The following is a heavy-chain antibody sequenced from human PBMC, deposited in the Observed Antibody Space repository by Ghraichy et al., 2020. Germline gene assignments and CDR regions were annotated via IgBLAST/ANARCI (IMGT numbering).Heavy chain of an antibody. CDR1: GASISSYH. Sequence: SETLSLTCTVSGASISSYHWNWIRQPPGKGLEWIGFIYYTGSTNYNPSVKSRVTISVDMSKTQLSLKLSSVTAADTVVYYCARSGFNYGFAFDSWGQGTLVTVSS. CDR2: IYYTGST. D-gene: IGHD5-18*01. J-gene: IGHJ4*02. CDR3: ARSGFNYGFAFDS. V-gene: IGHV4-59*08.